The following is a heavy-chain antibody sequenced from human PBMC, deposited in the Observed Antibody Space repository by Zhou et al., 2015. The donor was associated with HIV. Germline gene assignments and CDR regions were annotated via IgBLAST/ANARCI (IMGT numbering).Heavy chain of an antibody. J-gene: IGHJ6*02. V-gene: IGHV1-69*12. Sequence: QVQLVQSGAEVKKPGSSVKVSCKASGGTFSSYAISWVRQAPGQGLEWMGGIIPIFGTANYAQKFQGRVTITADESTSTAYMELSSLRSEDTAVYYCARGRYMDSSGYQRAPGASYYYYYGMDVWGQGTTVTVSS. D-gene: IGHD3-22*01. CDR3: ARGRYMDSSGYQRAPGASYYYYYGMDV. CDR2: IIPIFGTA. CDR1: GGTFSSYA.